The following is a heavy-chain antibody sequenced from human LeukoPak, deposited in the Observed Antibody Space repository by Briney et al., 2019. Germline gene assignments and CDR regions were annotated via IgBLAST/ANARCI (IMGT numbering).Heavy chain of an antibody. CDR3: ARVGYYYESSGLYYYYGMDV. D-gene: IGHD3-22*01. J-gene: IGHJ6*02. CDR1: GFTFSSYS. V-gene: IGHV3-21*03. Sequence: GGSLRLSCAASGFTFSSYSMNWVRQAPGKGLEWVSSISSSSSYIYYADSVKGRFTISRDNAKNSLYLQMNSLRAEDTAVYYCARVGYYYESSGLYYYYGMDVWGQGTTVTVSS. CDR2: ISSSSSYI.